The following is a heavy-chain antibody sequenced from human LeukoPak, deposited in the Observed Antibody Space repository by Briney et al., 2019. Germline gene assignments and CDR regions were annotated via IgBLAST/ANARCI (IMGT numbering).Heavy chain of an antibody. J-gene: IGHJ4*02. Sequence: GGSLRLSCAASGFTFSSYWMSWVRQAPGKGLEWVANIKQDGSEKYYVDSVKGRFTISRDNARNSLYLQMNSLRAEDTAVYYCARVGYSDFWSGYYWDYWGQGTLATVSS. CDR3: ARVGYSDFWSGYYWDY. CDR1: GFTFSSYW. CDR2: IKQDGSEK. V-gene: IGHV3-7*01. D-gene: IGHD3-3*01.